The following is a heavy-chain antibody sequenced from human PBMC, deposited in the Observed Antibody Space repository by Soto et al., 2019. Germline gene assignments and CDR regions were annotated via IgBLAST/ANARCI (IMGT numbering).Heavy chain of an antibody. CDR1: GGSISSNIW. CDR2: IYHSGGT. D-gene: IGHD3-22*01. CDR3: ATESYYDGSAYYPIDY. J-gene: IGHJ4*02. V-gene: IGHV4-4*02. Sequence: QVQLQESGPGLVKLSGTLSLTCAVSGGSISSNIWWSWVRQPPGKGLEWIGEIYHSGGTNYNPSLESRVTISVDKPKNQFSLKLSSVTAADTAMYYCATESYYDGSAYYPIDYWGQGTLVTVSS.